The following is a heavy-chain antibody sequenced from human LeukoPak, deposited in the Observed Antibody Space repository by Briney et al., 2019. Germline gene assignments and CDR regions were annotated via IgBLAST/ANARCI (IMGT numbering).Heavy chain of an antibody. CDR3: AKDRMTFSGDAFDI. CDR1: GFTFNRFA. V-gene: IGHV3-30*02. CDR2: IRYDGSNK. D-gene: IGHD3-3*02. J-gene: IGHJ3*02. Sequence: GGSLRLSCSASGFTFNRFAMHWVRQAPGKGLEWVAFIRYDGSNKYDADSVNGRFTISRDNSKNTLYLQMNSLRTEDTAVYYCAKDRMTFSGDAFDIWGQGTTVTVSS.